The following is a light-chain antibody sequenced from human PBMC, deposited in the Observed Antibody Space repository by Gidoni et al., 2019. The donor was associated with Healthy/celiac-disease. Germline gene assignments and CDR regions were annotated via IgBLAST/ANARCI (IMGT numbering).Light chain of an antibody. V-gene: IGLV3-1*01. Sequence: SYEPTQPPSVSVSPGQTASITCSGDKLGDKYACWYQQKSGQSPVLVIYQDSKRPSGIPERFSGSNSGNTATLTISGTQAMDEADYYCQAWDSSTVVFGGGTKLTVL. CDR3: QAWDSSTVV. CDR1: KLGDKY. CDR2: QDS. J-gene: IGLJ2*01.